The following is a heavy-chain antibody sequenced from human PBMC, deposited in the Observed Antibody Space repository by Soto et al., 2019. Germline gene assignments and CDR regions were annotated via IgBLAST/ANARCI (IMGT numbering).Heavy chain of an antibody. Sequence: EVQLVESGGGLVQPGGSLRLSCAASGVTVSSNYMSWVRQAPGKGLEWVSVIYSGGSTYYADSVKGRFTISRDNSKNTLYLKRNGLRAGERVVFYCARHGYNYGGGYFDYWGQGPLVTVSS. CDR1: GVTVSSNY. CDR2: IYSGGST. D-gene: IGHD5-18*01. V-gene: IGHV3-66*04. J-gene: IGHJ4*02. CDR3: ARHGYNYGGGYFDY.